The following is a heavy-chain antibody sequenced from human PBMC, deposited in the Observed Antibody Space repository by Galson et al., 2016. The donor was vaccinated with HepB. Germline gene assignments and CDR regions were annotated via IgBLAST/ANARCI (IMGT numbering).Heavy chain of an antibody. CDR3: ARNNYGSGTSCFDR. CDR1: GFTFKTYT. D-gene: IGHD3-10*01. CDR2: ISNGAHDI. J-gene: IGHJ1*01. V-gene: IGHV3-21*01. Sequence: SLRLSCAASGFTFKTYTMSWVRQAPGKGLEWVSSISNGAHDIDHDIGYADSVKGRFTISRDNAKNSLYLQMSSLRAEDTALYYCARNNYGSGTSCFDRWGQGILVTVSS.